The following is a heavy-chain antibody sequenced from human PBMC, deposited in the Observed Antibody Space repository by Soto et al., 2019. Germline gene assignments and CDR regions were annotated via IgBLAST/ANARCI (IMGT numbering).Heavy chain of an antibody. CDR3: ARGSGYYDFWSGYYTVNWFDP. CDR2: INPNSGGT. CDR1: GYTFTGYY. D-gene: IGHD3-3*01. J-gene: IGHJ5*02. Sequence: ASVKVSCKASGYTFTGYYMHWVRQAPGQGLEWMGWINPNSGGTNYAQKFQGWVTMTRDTSISTAYMELSRLRSDDTAVYYCARGSGYYDFWSGYYTVNWFDPWGQGTLVTVSS. V-gene: IGHV1-2*04.